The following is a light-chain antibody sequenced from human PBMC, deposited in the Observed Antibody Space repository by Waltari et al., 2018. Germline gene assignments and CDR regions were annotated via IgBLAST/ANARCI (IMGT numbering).Light chain of an antibody. Sequence: ETVMTQSPATLSLSPGERATLSCRASQSVKSNLAGYQQKPGQAPRLLTYGASTRATTSPARFSGSGSGTEFTLTISSRQSEDFAVYYCQQYNNWPPWTFGQGTKVEIK. CDR3: QQYNNWPPWT. CDR1: QSVKSN. CDR2: GAS. V-gene: IGKV3-15*01. J-gene: IGKJ1*01.